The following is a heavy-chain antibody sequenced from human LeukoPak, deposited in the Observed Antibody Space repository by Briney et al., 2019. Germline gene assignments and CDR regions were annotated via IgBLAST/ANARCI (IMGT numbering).Heavy chain of an antibody. CDR2: ITSNGGRT. J-gene: IGHJ4*02. D-gene: IGHD3-10*01. V-gene: IGHV3-64*01. Sequence: GGSLRLSCGASGFIFSDYDVHWVRQAPGKGLEFVSAITSNGGRTFYANSVKGRFTISRDNSKNALYLQMDSLRADDMAVYYCARGAASGGYDYWGQGALVTVSS. CDR3: ARGAASGGYDY. CDR1: GFIFSDYD.